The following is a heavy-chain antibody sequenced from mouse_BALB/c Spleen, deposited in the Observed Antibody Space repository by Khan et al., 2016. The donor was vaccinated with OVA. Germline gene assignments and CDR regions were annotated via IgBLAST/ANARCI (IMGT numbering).Heavy chain of an antibody. V-gene: IGHV1-7*01. Sequence: QVQLKESGAELAKPGASVKMSCKASGYTFTSYWMHWVKQRPGQGLEWIGYINPSTGYTEYNQRFKDKATLTADKSSSTAYMQLSGLTSEESAEYYCANHGSSSAWVTYWGQGTLVTVSA. D-gene: IGHD1-1*01. CDR3: ANHGSSSAWVTY. J-gene: IGHJ3*01. CDR2: INPSTGYT. CDR1: GYTFTSYW.